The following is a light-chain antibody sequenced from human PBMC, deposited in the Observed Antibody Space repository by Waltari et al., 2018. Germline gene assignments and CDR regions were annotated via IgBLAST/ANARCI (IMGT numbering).Light chain of an antibody. CDR1: QTVSSTY. V-gene: IGKV3-20*01. Sequence: DIVLTQSPGTLYLSPGERATPSCRASQTVSSTYLVWYHQKPGQAPRLLIHGASTRATGIPDRFSGSGSGTDFTLAISRLEPEDLGVYYCQQDEKSPVTFGGGSKVEIK. CDR3: QQDEKSPVT. CDR2: GAS. J-gene: IGKJ4*01.